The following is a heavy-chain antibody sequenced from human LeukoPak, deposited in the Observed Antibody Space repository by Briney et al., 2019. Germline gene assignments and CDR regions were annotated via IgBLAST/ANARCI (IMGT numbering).Heavy chain of an antibody. CDR3: ARGGSRSGYVDD. Sequence: GGSLRLSCAASGFTFSDYYMSWIRQAPGKGLEWVSYSSGSSIYYADFVKGRFTISRDNAKNSLYLQMNSLRAEDTAVYYCARGGSRSGYVDDWGKGTLVTVSS. CDR2: SSGSSI. J-gene: IGHJ4*02. D-gene: IGHD6-13*01. CDR1: GFTFSDYY. V-gene: IGHV3-11*01.